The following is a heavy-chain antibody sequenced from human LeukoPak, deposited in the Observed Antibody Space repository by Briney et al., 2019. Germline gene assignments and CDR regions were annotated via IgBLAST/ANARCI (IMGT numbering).Heavy chain of an antibody. CDR2: INSDGSSA. CDR3: ARDSGYAFDI. Sequence: GGSLRLSCAASRFTFSSYWMYWVSQVPGKGLVWVSRINSDGSSATYADSVKGRFTISRDNAKNTLYLQMNSLRDEDTAVYYCARDSGYAFDIRGQGTMVTVSS. CDR1: RFTFSSYW. J-gene: IGHJ3*02. V-gene: IGHV3-74*01.